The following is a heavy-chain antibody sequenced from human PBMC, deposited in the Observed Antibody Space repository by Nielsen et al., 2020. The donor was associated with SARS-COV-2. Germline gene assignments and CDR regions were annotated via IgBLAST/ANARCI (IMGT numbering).Heavy chain of an antibody. D-gene: IGHD6-13*01. J-gene: IGHJ4*02. CDR3: ARGQLYLDS. V-gene: IGHV6-1*01. CDR1: GERVSSTSAA. CDR2: TYYRSKWYD. Sequence: SQTLSLTCVVSGERVSSTSAAWNWLRQSPSRGLEWLGRTYYRSKWYDDYAESVKSRITIKPDTSKNQFSLQLISLTPEDTAMYYCARGQLYLDSWGQGTLVTVSS.